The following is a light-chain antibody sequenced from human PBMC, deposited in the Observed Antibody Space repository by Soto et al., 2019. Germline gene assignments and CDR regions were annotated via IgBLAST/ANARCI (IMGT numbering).Light chain of an antibody. V-gene: IGLV4-69*01. CDR3: QTWVTGPPWV. CDR2: LNSDGSH. J-gene: IGLJ3*02. Sequence: QSVLTQSPSASASLGASVKLTCTLSSGHSTYAIAWHQQQPEKGPRYLMKLNSDGSHSKGDAIPDRFSGSSSGAERYLTISSLQSEDEADYYCQTWVTGPPWVFGGGTKLTVL. CDR1: SGHSTYA.